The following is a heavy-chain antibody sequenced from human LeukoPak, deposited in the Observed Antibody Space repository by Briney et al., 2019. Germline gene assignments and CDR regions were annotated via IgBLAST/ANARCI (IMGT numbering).Heavy chain of an antibody. Sequence: SQTLSLTCTVSGGSISSGSYYWSWIRQPAGKGLEWIGRIYTSGSTNYNPSLKSRVTISLDTSKNQFSLKLSSVTAADTAVYYCARDLPDFGGNWVPLDYWGQGTLVTVSS. V-gene: IGHV4-61*02. CDR3: ARDLPDFGGNWVPLDY. CDR2: IYTSGST. CDR1: GGSISSGSYY. D-gene: IGHD4-23*01. J-gene: IGHJ4*02.